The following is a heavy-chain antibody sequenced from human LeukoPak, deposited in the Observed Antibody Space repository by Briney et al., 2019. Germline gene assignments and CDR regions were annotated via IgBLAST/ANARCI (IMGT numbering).Heavy chain of an antibody. D-gene: IGHD5-24*01. Sequence: ASVKVSCKASGYTFTNYYMHWVRQAPGQGLEWMGVINCNGGSTRYAQKFRGRVSMTSDISTSTVYMELSSLRSEDTAVYYCARDGYKGLGFDHWGQGTLVTVSS. J-gene: IGHJ4*02. CDR1: GYTFTNYY. V-gene: IGHV1-46*01. CDR2: INCNGGST. CDR3: ARDGYKGLGFDH.